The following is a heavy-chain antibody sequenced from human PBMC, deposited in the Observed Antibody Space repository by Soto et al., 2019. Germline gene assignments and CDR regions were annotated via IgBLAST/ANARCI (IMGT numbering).Heavy chain of an antibody. CDR2: ISYDGSDK. CDR3: ARVQSSYSPFWYYYFGMDV. CDR1: GFSFSNYA. V-gene: IGHV3-30-3*01. J-gene: IGHJ6*02. D-gene: IGHD3-10*01. Sequence: QVQLVESGGGVAQPGRSLKLSCAASGFSFSNYAMHWVRQAPGKGLEWVAVISYDGSDKYYADSVKGRFTISRDNSKNTLYLQMNSLITEDTALYYCARVQSSYSPFWYYYFGMDVWGQGTTVTVSS.